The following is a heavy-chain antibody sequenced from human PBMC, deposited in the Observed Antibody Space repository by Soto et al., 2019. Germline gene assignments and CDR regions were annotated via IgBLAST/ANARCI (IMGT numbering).Heavy chain of an antibody. CDR1: GFTFSNAW. CDR2: IKSKTDGGTT. CDR3: TTEVLEWLLYNDAFDI. J-gene: IGHJ3*02. D-gene: IGHD3-3*01. V-gene: IGHV3-15*07. Sequence: EVQLVESGGGLVKPGGSLRLSCAASGFTFSNAWMNWVRQAPGKGLEWVGRIKSKTDGGTTDYAAPVKGRFTISRDDSKNTLYLQMNSLKTEDTAVYYCTTEVLEWLLYNDAFDIWGQGTMVTVSS.